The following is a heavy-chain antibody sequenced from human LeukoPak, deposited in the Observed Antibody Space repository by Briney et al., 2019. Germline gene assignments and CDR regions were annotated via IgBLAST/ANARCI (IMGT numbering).Heavy chain of an antibody. Sequence: PSETLSLTCTVSGGAISSSGYYWGSIRQPPGKGLEWIGSIYYSGSTYYNPSLKSRVTISVDTSKNQSSLKLSSVTAADTAVYYCARGVAVVPATHYYCDYWGQGSLVTVSS. J-gene: IGHJ4*02. CDR2: IYYSGST. CDR1: GGAISSSGYY. V-gene: IGHV4-39*01. D-gene: IGHD2-2*01. CDR3: ARGVAVVPATHYYCDY.